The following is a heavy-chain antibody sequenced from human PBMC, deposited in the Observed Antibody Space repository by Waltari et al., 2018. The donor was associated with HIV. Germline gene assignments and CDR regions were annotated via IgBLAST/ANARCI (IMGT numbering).Heavy chain of an antibody. D-gene: IGHD4-17*01. CDR1: GIPFSSYA. J-gene: IGHJ3*02. CDR2: IIRIFGTE. V-gene: IGHV1-69*12. Sequence: QVQLVQSGAEVQKPGSSVKVSCKASGIPFSSYAISWVRPAPGQGLEWSGGIIRIFGTENEAQKFQGRGTITADESTSTDYMERSSLRAEDTAVYYCASARYGDYCDAFDIWGQGTMVTVSS. CDR3: ASARYGDYCDAFDI.